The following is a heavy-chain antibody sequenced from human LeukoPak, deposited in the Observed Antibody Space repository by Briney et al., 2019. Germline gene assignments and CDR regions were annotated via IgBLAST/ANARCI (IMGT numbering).Heavy chain of an antibody. D-gene: IGHD3-22*01. V-gene: IGHV3-23*01. CDR3: AKRGVVIRVILVGFHKEAYYFDS. J-gene: IGHJ4*02. Sequence: GGSLRLSCAASGFTFDTYSFHWVRQAPGKGLEWVAGISDSGGRTNYADSVKGRFTISRDNPKNTLYLQMNSLRAEDTAVYFCAKRGVVIRVILVGFHKEAYYFDSWGQGALVTVSS. CDR2: ISDSGGRT. CDR1: GFTFDTYS.